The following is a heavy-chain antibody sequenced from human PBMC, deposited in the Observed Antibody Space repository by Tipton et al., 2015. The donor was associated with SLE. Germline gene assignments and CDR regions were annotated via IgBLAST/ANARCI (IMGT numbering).Heavy chain of an antibody. Sequence: QSGAEVKKPGESLKISCKGSGYNFGSFWVAWVRQMPGKGLEWVGIIYPDDSDTRYSPSFQGRVSISADKSSNTAYLQWSSLKTSDTAMYYCARPDYYDSSGYYYWGQGTLVTVSS. CDR3: ARPDYYDSSGYYY. CDR1: GYNFGSFW. V-gene: IGHV5-51*03. D-gene: IGHD3-22*01. CDR2: IYPDDSDT. J-gene: IGHJ4*02.